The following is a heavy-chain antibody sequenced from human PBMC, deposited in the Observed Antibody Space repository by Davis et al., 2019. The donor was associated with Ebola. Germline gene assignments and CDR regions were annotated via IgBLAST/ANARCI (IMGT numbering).Heavy chain of an antibody. V-gene: IGHV3-53*01. J-gene: IGHJ4*02. CDR2: MYSGGKT. CDR1: GFTFSNAW. CDR3: ATGTDFDY. Sequence: GESLKISCAASGFTFSNAWMNWVRQAPGKGLEWVSVMYSGGKTYYADSVKGRFTISRDNTKNTLFLRMNSLRAEDTAVYYCATGTDFDYWGQGTLVTVSS. D-gene: IGHD1-1*01.